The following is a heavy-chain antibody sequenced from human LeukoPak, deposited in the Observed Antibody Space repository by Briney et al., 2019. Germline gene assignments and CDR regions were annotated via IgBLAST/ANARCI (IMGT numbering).Heavy chain of an antibody. J-gene: IGHJ6*03. Sequence: ASVKVSCKASGYIFTSYGISWVRQAPGQGLEWMGWISAYNGNTNYAQKLQGRVTMTTDTSTSTAYMELRSLRSDGTAVYYGARAGISAYYYYMDVWGKGTTVTVSS. CDR3: ARAGISAYYYYMDV. D-gene: IGHD6-25*01. CDR1: GYIFTSYG. CDR2: ISAYNGNT. V-gene: IGHV1-18*01.